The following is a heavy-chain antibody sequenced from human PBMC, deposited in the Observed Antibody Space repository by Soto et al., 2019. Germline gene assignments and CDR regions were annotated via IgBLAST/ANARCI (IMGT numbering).Heavy chain of an antibody. Sequence: GXSLRLSCAASGFTFSSYDIHWVGQATGKGREWVSAIGTGGDTYYPGSVKGRFTISRENAKNSLYLQMYSLRAEDTAVYYCARGGWVVSWGQGTTVTVS. V-gene: IGHV3-13*01. CDR2: IGTGGDT. D-gene: IGHD2-8*02. CDR3: ARGGWVVS. CDR1: GFTFSSYD. J-gene: IGHJ6*02.